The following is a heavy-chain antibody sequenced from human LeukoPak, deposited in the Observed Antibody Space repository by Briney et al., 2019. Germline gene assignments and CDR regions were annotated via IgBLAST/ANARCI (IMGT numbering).Heavy chain of an antibody. Sequence: SSETLSLTCTVSGGSISSYYWSWIRQPPGKGLEWIGYIYYSGSTNCNPSLKSRVTISVDTSKNQFSLKLSSVTAADTAVYYCARINSSGYYYRPAAFDIWGQGTMVTVSS. CDR3: ARINSSGYYYRPAAFDI. CDR1: GGSISSYY. CDR2: IYYSGST. J-gene: IGHJ3*02. D-gene: IGHD3-22*01. V-gene: IGHV4-59*01.